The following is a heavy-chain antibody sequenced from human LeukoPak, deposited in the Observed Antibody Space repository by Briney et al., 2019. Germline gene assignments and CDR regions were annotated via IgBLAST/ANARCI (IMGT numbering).Heavy chain of an antibody. J-gene: IGHJ4*02. Sequence: PGGSLRLSCAASGFTFSYFSMNWVRQAPGKGLEWLSYISDSSSTIYYADSVKGRFTISRENAKNSLYLQMNSLRAEDTAVYYCARDDYGDYGGEYWGQGTLVTVSS. D-gene: IGHD4-17*01. CDR1: GFTFSYFS. CDR3: ARDDYGDYGGEY. CDR2: ISDSSSTI. V-gene: IGHV3-48*04.